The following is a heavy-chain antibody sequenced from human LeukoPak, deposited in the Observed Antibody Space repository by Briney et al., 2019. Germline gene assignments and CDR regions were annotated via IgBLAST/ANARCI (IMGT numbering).Heavy chain of an antibody. J-gene: IGHJ2*01. CDR2: IYTSGAT. V-gene: IGHV4-61*02. Sequence: SETLSLTCTVSGGSISSGSHYWSWIRQPAGKGLEWIGRIYTSGATDYNPSLKSRVTISVDTSKNQFSLKLSSVTAADTAVYYCARDRSGRMNWYSDLWGRGTLVTVSS. CDR3: ARDRSGRMNWYSDL. D-gene: IGHD3-10*01. CDR1: GGSISSGSHY.